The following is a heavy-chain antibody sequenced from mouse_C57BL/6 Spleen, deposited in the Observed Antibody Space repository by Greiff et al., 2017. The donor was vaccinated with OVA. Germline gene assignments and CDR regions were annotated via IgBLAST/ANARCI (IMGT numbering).Heavy chain of an antibody. CDR2: IYPGDGDT. Sequence: QVQLQQSGAELVKPGASVKISCKASGYAFSSYWMNWVKQRPGKGLEWIGQIYPGDGDTNYNGKFKGKATLTADKSSSTAYMQLSSLTSEDSAVYFCASGAITTVVANDWGQGTTLTVSS. D-gene: IGHD1-1*01. CDR1: GYAFSSYW. CDR3: ASGAITTVVAND. V-gene: IGHV1-80*01. J-gene: IGHJ2*01.